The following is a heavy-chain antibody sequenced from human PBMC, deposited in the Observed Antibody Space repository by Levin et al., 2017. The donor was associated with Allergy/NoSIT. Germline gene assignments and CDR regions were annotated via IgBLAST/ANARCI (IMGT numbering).Heavy chain of an antibody. Sequence: PSETLSLTCTVSGGSISSSSYYWAWIRQPPGTGLEWIGSIYYTGSTYYSPSLISRVTISVDTSKNQLSLRLSSVTAADTAVYYCANYCSGGRCSSGGPIWGQGTMVTVSS. CDR3: ANYCSGGRCSSGGPI. V-gene: IGHV4-39*01. CDR2: IYYTGST. J-gene: IGHJ3*02. D-gene: IGHD2-15*01. CDR1: GGSISSSSYY.